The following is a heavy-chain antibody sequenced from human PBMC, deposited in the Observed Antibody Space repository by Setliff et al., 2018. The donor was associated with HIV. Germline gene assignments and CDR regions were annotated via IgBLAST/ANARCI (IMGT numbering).Heavy chain of an antibody. CDR1: GGSFSGYY. CDR2: INHSGST. V-gene: IGHV4-34*01. Sequence: SETLSLTCAVYGGSFSGYYWSWIRQPPGKGLEWIGEINHSGSTNYNPSLKSRVTISVDTSKNQFSLKLSSVTAADTAVYYCARGEENGDYFDYWGQGTLVTVSS. J-gene: IGHJ4*02. D-gene: IGHD4-17*01. CDR3: ARGEENGDYFDY.